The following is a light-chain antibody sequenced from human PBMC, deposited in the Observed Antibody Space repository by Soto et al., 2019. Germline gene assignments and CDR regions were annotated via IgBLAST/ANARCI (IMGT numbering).Light chain of an antibody. CDR1: QSLVHSDGIAY. V-gene: IGKV2-30*02. CDR2: KVS. Sequence: DVARTQSPLSLPVTLGQPASISCRSNQSLVHSDGIAYFSWFQQRPGRSPRRXXYKVSNRDSGVPARFSGSGSGTDFALKISRVEAEDGGVYYCMQGTHWPITFGQGTRLEIK. CDR3: MQGTHWPIT. J-gene: IGKJ5*01.